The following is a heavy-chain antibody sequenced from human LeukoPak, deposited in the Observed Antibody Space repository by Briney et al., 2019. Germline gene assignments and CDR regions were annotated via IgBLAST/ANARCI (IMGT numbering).Heavy chain of an antibody. CDR3: ARSFSTNDAFDI. CDR1: GGTFSSYA. J-gene: IGHJ3*02. Sequence: ASAKVSCKASGGTFSSYAISWVRQAPGLGLEWMGGIIPIFGTANYAQKFQGRVTITADESTSTAYMELSSLRSEDTAVYYCARSFSTNDAFDIWGQGTMVTVSS. CDR2: IIPIFGTA. V-gene: IGHV1-69*13.